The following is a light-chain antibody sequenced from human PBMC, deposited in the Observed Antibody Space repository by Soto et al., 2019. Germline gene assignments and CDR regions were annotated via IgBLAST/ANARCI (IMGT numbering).Light chain of an antibody. CDR2: EVN. Sequence: QSALTQPASVSGSPGQSITISCTGTSSDVGAYNYVSWYQQHPGKAPKLMIYEVNNRPSGVSNRFSGSKSANTASLTISGLQAEDEADYYCSSYAGSNNVVFGGGTKLTVL. CDR3: SSYAGSNNVV. V-gene: IGLV2-14*01. CDR1: SSDVGAYNY. J-gene: IGLJ2*01.